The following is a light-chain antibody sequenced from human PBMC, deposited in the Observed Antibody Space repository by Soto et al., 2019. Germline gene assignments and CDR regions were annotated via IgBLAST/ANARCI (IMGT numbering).Light chain of an antibody. CDR2: AVN. CDR3: CSYAGSYTWV. V-gene: IGLV2-11*01. Sequence: QSALTQPRSVSGSPGQSVTISCTGTSGDVGDYNYVSWYQQHPGKAPKLLIYAVNMRPSGVPDRFSGSKSGNTASLTISGLQAEDEADYSCCSYAGSYTWVFGGGTKVTVL. J-gene: IGLJ3*02. CDR1: SGDVGDYNY.